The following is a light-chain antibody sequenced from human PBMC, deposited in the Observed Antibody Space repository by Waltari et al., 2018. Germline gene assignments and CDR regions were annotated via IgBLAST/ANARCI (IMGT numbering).Light chain of an antibody. CDR2: GAS. J-gene: IGKJ1*01. CDR1: QGINNY. V-gene: IGKV1-16*01. CDR3: QQYSVYPRT. Sequence: DIQMTQSPSSLSASVGDRVTITCRASQGINNYLAWLQQKPGKAPKSLIYGASSLQSGVPPRFSGSGSGTDVTLTISSLQPEDVATYYCQQYSVYPRTFGQGTKVEIK.